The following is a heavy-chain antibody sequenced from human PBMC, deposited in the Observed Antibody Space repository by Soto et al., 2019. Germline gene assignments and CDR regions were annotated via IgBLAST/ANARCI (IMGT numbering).Heavy chain of an antibody. CDR3: ARDMGFGLSDY. J-gene: IGHJ4*02. Sequence: QVQLVQSGAEVKKPGASVKVSCKASGYTFTSYAMHWVRQAPGQRLEWMGWINAGNGNTKYSQKFQGRVTITRDTSASTAYMELSSLRFEDTAVYNCARDMGFGLSDYWGQGTLVTVSS. V-gene: IGHV1-3*01. CDR1: GYTFTSYA. D-gene: IGHD3-10*01. CDR2: INAGNGNT.